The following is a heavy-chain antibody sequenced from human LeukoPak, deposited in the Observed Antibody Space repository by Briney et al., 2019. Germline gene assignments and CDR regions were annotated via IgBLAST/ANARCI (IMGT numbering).Heavy chain of an antibody. J-gene: IGHJ5*02. V-gene: IGHV4-59*01. Sequence: SGTPSLTRPVSCGPLSRLYWGWVPQTPREGPGWVGYIYYSGSTNYNPSLKSRVTISVDTSKNQFSLNLSSVTAADTAVYYCAREGDKYANWFDTWGQGTLVTVSS. D-gene: IGHD2-8*01. CDR1: CGPLSRLY. CDR2: IYYSGST. CDR3: AREGDKYANWFDT.